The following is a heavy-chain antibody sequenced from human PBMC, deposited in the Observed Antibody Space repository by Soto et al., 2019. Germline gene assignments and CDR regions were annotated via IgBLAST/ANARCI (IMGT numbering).Heavy chain of an antibody. V-gene: IGHV5-51*01. CDR2: IYPGDSDT. J-gene: IGHJ4*02. CDR1: GYXFTSYW. D-gene: IGHD6-6*01. CDR3: ARQGLALDY. Sequence: PXEXLKISCKCSGYXFTSYWIVWVRHMPGKGLEWMGIIYPGDSDTRYSPSFQGQVTISAEKSISTAYLQWSSLKASDTAMYYCARQGLALDYWGQGTLGTVSS.